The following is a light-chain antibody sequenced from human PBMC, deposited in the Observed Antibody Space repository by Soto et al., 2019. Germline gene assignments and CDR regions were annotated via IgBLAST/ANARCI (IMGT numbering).Light chain of an antibody. CDR2: DDR. Sequence: SYELTQPPSVSVAPEQTARIACGGNNIGIKIVHWYQQKPGQAPILVVYDDRDRPSGIPERFSGSNSGNTATLNISRVEAGDEADYYCQVWDSTSESVVFGGGTKLTVL. J-gene: IGLJ2*01. CDR1: NIGIKI. V-gene: IGLV3-21*02. CDR3: QVWDSTSESVV.